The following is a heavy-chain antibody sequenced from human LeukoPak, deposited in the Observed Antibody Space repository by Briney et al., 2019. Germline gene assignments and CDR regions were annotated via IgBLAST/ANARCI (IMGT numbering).Heavy chain of an antibody. V-gene: IGHV5-10-1*01. J-gene: IGHJ4*02. D-gene: IGHD2-15*01. CDR1: GYSFTSYW. CDR2: IDPSDSYT. CDR3: ARHRSHCSGGSCYSGTYYFDY. Sequence: GESLRISCKGSGYSFTSYWISWVRQMPGKGLEWMMRIDPSDSYTNYSPSLQGHVTISADKPISTAYLQWSSLEASDTAMYYCARHRSHCSGGSCYSGTYYFDYWGQGTLVTVSS.